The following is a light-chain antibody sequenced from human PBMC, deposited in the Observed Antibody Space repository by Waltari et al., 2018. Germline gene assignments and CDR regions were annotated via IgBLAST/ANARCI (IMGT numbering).Light chain of an antibody. V-gene: IGKV1-5*03. CDR3: QKYDNYPWT. CDR2: KAS. J-gene: IGKJ1*01. Sequence: DIQMTQSPSTLSASVGDRVTITCRASQSISTWLAWYQQKPGKAPKLLIYKASTLEGGVPSRCSGSGSGTEFTLTISSLQPDDFASYYCQKYDNYPWTFGQGTKVEIK. CDR1: QSISTW.